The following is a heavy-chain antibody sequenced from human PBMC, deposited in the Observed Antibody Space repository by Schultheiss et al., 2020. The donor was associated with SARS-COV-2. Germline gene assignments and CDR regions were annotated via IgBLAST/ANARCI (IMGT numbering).Heavy chain of an antibody. J-gene: IGHJ5*02. CDR1: GGSFSGYY. CDR3: ARESCGGDCYSPHNNWFDP. D-gene: IGHD2-21*02. CDR2: IYYSGST. V-gene: IGHV4-59*01. Sequence: SETLSLTCAVYGGSFSGYYWSWIRQPPGKGLEWIGYIYYSGSTNYNPSLKSRVTMSVDTSKNQFSLKLSSVTAADTAVYYCARESCGGDCYSPHNNWFDPWGQGTLVTVSS.